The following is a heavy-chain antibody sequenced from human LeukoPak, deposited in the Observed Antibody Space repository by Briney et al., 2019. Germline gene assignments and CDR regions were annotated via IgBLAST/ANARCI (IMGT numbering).Heavy chain of an antibody. J-gene: IGHJ4*02. D-gene: IGHD1-1*01. V-gene: IGHV1-18*01. Sequence: EASVKLSCKASGYTFSSYGFSWVRQAPGQGLEWIGWINAYNGNTNYAHNLQGRVTMTTDTSTSTAYMELRSLRSDDTAVYYCARRQGTTLNFDYWGQGTLVTVSS. CDR1: GYTFSSYG. CDR3: ARRQGTTLNFDY. CDR2: INAYNGNT.